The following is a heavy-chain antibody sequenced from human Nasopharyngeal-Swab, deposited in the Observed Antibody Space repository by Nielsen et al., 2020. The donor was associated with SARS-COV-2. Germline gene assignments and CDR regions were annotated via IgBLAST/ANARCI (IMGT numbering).Heavy chain of an antibody. CDR1: GFTFSSYW. CDR2: IKQDGSEK. Sequence: GGSLRLSCAASGFTFSSYWMSWVRQAPGKGLEWVANIKQDGSEKYYVDSVKGRFTISRDNAKNSLYLQMNSLRAEDTAVYYCARHLRGTYYYGMDVWGQGTTVTVSS. D-gene: IGHD3-3*02. V-gene: IGHV3-7*03. CDR3: ARHLRGTYYYGMDV. J-gene: IGHJ6*02.